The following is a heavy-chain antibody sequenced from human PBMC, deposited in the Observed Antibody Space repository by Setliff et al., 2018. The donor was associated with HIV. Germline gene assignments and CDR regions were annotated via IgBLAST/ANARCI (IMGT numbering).Heavy chain of an antibody. CDR1: GGSVSSGNYY. V-gene: IGHV4-61*01. D-gene: IGHD4-17*01. Sequence: PSETLSLTCTVSGGSVSSGNYYWSWIRQPPGKGLEWIGYFYYSGSTNHNPSLKSRVSISLDTSKNQFSLKLTSVTAADTAVYFCARDLRAVTIDWGQGTLVTVSS. CDR2: FYYSGST. CDR3: ARDLRAVTID. J-gene: IGHJ4*02.